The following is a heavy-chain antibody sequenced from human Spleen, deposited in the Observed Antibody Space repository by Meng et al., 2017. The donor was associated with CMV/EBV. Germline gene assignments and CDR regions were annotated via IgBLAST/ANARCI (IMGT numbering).Heavy chain of an antibody. CDR3: ARHLEWLLDFDY. CDR1: GGSISGSSYY. J-gene: IGHJ4*02. Sequence: VSGGSISGSSYYWGWIRQPPGKGLEWIGSIYYSGSTYYNPSLKSRVTISVDTSKNQFSLKLSSVTAADTAVYYCARHLEWLLDFDYWGQGTLVTVSS. D-gene: IGHD3-3*01. V-gene: IGHV4-39*01. CDR2: IYYSGST.